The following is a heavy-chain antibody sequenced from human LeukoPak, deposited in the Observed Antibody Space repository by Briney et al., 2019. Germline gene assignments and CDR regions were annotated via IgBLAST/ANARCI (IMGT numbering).Heavy chain of an antibody. J-gene: IGHJ6*03. CDR1: GFTLRSYS. CDR3: AKVMPPGRILFYSYYMDV. CDR2: IRYDGSNE. V-gene: IGHV3-30*02. D-gene: IGHD2-15*01. Sequence: GGSPRLSCAASGFTLRSYSMNWVRQAPDKGLEWVAFIRYDGSNEYYADSVKGRFTISRDKSKNTLSLQMNSLRVEDTAVYYCAKVMPPGRILFYSYYMDVWGRGTTVTVSS.